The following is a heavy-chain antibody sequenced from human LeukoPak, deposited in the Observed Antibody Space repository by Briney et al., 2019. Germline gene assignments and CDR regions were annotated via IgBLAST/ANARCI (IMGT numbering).Heavy chain of an antibody. CDR3: ARGPAVADYFQYYYVDI. Sequence: SGGSLRLSCAASGFTFSSYSMNWVRQAPGKGLEWVSSISSSSSYIYYADSVKGRFTISRDNAKNSLSLQMNSLRAEDTAVYYCARGPAVADYFQYYYVDIWGRGTTVTVSS. D-gene: IGHD6-19*01. CDR1: GFTFSSYS. V-gene: IGHV3-21*01. J-gene: IGHJ6*03. CDR2: ISSSSSYI.